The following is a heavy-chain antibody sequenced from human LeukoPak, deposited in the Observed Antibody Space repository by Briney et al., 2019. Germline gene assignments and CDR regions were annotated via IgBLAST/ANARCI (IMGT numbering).Heavy chain of an antibody. V-gene: IGHV3-23*01. CDR2: ISGSGGST. Sequence: GGSLRLSCAASGFTFSSYAMSWVRQAPGKGLEWVSAISGSGGSTYYADSVKGRFTISRDNSKNTLYLQMNSLRAEDTAVYYCAAMDPILALRHCTNGVCYRLGAFDIWGQGTMVTVSS. J-gene: IGHJ3*02. CDR1: GFTFSSYA. D-gene: IGHD2-8*01. CDR3: AAMDPILALRHCTNGVCYRLGAFDI.